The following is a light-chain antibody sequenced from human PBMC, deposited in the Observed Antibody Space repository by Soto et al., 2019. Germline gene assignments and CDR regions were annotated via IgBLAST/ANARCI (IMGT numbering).Light chain of an antibody. CDR2: EVS. Sequence: QSVLTQPASVSGSPGRSITISCTGTSSEVGGYDYVSWYQLHPGKAPKLMVFEVSNRPSGVSYRFSGSKSGNTASLTISGLQAEDEADYLCSSYLSSTAYPFGTRTQ. V-gene: IGLV2-14*01. CDR1: SSEVGGYDY. J-gene: IGLJ1*01. CDR3: SSYLSSTAYP.